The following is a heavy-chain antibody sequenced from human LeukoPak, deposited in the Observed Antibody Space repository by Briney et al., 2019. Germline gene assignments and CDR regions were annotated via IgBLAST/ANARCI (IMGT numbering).Heavy chain of an antibody. CDR3: AKDHYWSIDY. D-gene: IGHD3-3*01. CDR2: IKGDGIST. Sequence: PGGSLRLSCAASGFMFSSNWMSWVRHAPGQGLVWVSRIKGDGISTNYADSVKGRFTISRDIAKNTLYLQMNSLRAEDTGVYYCAKDHYWSIDYWGRGTLVTVSS. CDR1: GFMFSSNW. J-gene: IGHJ4*02. V-gene: IGHV3-74*01.